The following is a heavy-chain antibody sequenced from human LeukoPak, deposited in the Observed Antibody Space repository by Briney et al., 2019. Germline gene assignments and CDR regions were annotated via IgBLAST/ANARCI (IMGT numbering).Heavy chain of an antibody. CDR3: AKASSTGTIYNWFDP. D-gene: IGHD1-1*01. CDR2: ISWDGGST. Sequence: PGGSLRLSCAASGFTFDDYTMHWVRQAPGKGLEWVSLISWDGGSTYYADSVKGRFTISRDNSKNSLYLKMNSLRTEDTALYYCAKASSTGTIYNWFDPWGQGTLVTVSS. J-gene: IGHJ5*02. CDR1: GFTFDDYT. V-gene: IGHV3-43*01.